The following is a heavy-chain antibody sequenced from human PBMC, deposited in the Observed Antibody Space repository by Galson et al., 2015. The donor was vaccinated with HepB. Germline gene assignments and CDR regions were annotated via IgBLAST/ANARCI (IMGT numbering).Heavy chain of an antibody. Sequence: SLRLPCAASGFTFSDYAMSWVRQAPGKGLEWVSGISAGGGTTYYADSVKGRFTIPRDNYKNTLYLQMNTLRAEDTAVYYCAKHHATYCATTRCGMDVWGQGTTVTVSS. D-gene: IGHD2-2*01. V-gene: IGHV3-23*01. CDR2: ISAGGGTT. CDR1: GFTFSDYA. J-gene: IGHJ6*02. CDR3: AKHHATYCATTRCGMDV.